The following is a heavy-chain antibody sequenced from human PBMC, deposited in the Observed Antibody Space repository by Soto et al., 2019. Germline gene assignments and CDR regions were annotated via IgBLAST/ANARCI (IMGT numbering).Heavy chain of an antibody. V-gene: IGHV3-74*01. CDR2: INSDEIHT. Sequence: GGSLRLSCAASGFTFSTYWMHWIRQVPGKGLEWVSRINSDEIHTYYADSVKGRFTISRDNSKNTLYLQMSSLRAVDTAVYYCVHPRSTVQIPATRGQVPLVNDSS. CDR1: GFTFSTYW. D-gene: IGHD4-17*01. CDR3: VHPRSTVQIPAT. J-gene: IGHJ1*01.